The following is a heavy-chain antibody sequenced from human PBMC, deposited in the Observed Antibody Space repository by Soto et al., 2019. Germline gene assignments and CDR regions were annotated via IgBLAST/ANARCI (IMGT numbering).Heavy chain of an antibody. CDR3: ARTPGYYYDSSGPGDYFDY. J-gene: IGHJ4*02. Sequence: QVTLKESGPVLVKPTETLTLTCTVSGFSLSNARMGVSWIRQPPGKALEWLAHIFSNDEKSYSTSLKSRLTISKDTSKNQVVLTMTNMDPVDTATYYCARTPGYYYDSSGPGDYFDYWCQGTLVTVSS. CDR1: GFSLSNARMG. D-gene: IGHD3-22*01. CDR2: IFSNDEK. V-gene: IGHV2-26*01.